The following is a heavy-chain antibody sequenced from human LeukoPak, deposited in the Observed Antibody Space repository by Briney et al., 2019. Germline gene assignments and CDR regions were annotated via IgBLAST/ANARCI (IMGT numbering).Heavy chain of an antibody. V-gene: IGHV4-28*01. Sequence: SDTLSLTCAVSGYSISSSNWWGWIRQPPGKGLEWIGYIYYSGSTYYNPSLKSRVTISVDTSKNQFSLKLSSVTAADTAVYYCARHSLQQWLVQGDWFDPWGQGTLVTVSS. CDR3: ARHSLQQWLVQGDWFDP. CDR2: IYYSGST. D-gene: IGHD6-19*01. CDR1: GYSISSSNW. J-gene: IGHJ5*02.